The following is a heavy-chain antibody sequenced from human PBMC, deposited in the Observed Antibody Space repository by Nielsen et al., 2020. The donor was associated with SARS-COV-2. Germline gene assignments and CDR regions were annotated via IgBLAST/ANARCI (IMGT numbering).Heavy chain of an antibody. Sequence: GGSLRLSCAASGFTFSSYAMHWVRQAPGKGLEWVAVISYDGSNKYYADSVKGRFTISRDNSKNTLYLQMNSLRAEDTAVYYCAKDGDNSSGWYNRYYYYYMDVWGKGTTVTVSS. D-gene: IGHD6-19*01. CDR2: ISYDGSNK. V-gene: IGHV3-30*04. CDR3: AKDGDNSSGWYNRYYYYYMDV. J-gene: IGHJ6*03. CDR1: GFTFSSYA.